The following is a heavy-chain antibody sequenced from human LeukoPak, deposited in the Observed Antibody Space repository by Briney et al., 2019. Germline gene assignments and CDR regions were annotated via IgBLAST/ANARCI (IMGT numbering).Heavy chain of an antibody. J-gene: IGHJ4*02. CDR3: ARDYDSSGYYPFY. CDR2: INQSGST. CDR1: GGSVSSGNYY. V-gene: IGHV4-39*07. D-gene: IGHD3-22*01. Sequence: SETLSLTCTVSGGSVSSGNYYWSWIRQSPGRGLEWIGEINQSGSTDYNPSLKSRVIISIDTSKTQFSLKLSSVTAADTAVYYCARDYDSSGYYPFYWGQGTPVTVSS.